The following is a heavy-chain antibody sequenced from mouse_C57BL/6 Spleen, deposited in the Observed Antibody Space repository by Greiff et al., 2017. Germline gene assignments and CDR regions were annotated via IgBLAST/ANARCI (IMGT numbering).Heavy chain of an antibody. CDR2: ILPGSGST. Sequence: QVQLKQSGAELMKPGASVKLSCKATGYTFTGYWIEWVKQRPGHGLEWIGDILPGSGSTNYNEKFKGKATFTADTASNTAYMQLSSLTTEDYAIYYCARRILRGNWYFDVWGTGTTVTVSS. V-gene: IGHV1-9*01. D-gene: IGHD1-1*01. J-gene: IGHJ1*03. CDR3: ARRILRGNWYFDV. CDR1: GYTFTGYW.